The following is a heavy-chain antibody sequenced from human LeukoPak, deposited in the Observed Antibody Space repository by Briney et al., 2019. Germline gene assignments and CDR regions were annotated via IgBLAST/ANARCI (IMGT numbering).Heavy chain of an antibody. Sequence: GSLRLSCAASGFTFSSYGMSWVRQAPGKGLEWVSAISGSGGSTYYADSVKGRFTISRDNSKNTLYLQMNSLRAEDTAVYYCAKGSKAVVFTRDHYMDVWGKGTTVTISS. CDR3: AKGSKAVVFTRDHYMDV. CDR2: ISGSGGST. D-gene: IGHD3-22*01. J-gene: IGHJ6*03. CDR1: GFTFSSYG. V-gene: IGHV3-23*01.